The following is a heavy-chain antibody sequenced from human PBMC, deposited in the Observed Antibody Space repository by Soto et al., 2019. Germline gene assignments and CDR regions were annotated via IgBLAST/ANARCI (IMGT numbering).Heavy chain of an antibody. CDR3: ARGGGPVGGVDY. D-gene: IGHD1-26*01. CDR2: INHSGST. Sequence: PSETLSLTCAVYGGSFSGYYWSWIRQPPGKGLEWIGEINHSGSTNYNPSLKSRVTISVYTSKNQFSLKLSSVTAAVTAVYYCARGGGPVGGVDYWGQGTLVTVSS. V-gene: IGHV4-34*01. CDR1: GGSFSGYY. J-gene: IGHJ4*02.